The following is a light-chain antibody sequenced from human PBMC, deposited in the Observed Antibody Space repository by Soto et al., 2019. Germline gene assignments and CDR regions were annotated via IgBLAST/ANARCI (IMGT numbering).Light chain of an antibody. CDR3: QQRTGE. CDR1: QSVSSSY. V-gene: IGKV3D-20*02. Sequence: EIVLTQSPGTLSLSPGERATLSCRASQSVSSSYLAWYQQKPGQAPRLLIYDASNRATGIPARFSGSGSGTDFTLTISSLEPEDFAVYYCQQRTGEFGQGTKVDIK. CDR2: DAS. J-gene: IGKJ1*01.